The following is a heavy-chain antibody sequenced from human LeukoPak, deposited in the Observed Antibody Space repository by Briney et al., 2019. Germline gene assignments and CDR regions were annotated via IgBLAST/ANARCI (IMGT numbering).Heavy chain of an antibody. CDR2: IWYDGSNK. CDR1: GFTFSSYG. CDR3: ASLGCRPAYYYDSSGRDFDY. Sequence: GGSLRLSCAASGFTFSSYGMHWVRQAPGKGLEWVAVIWYDGSNKYYADSVKGRFTISRDNSKNTLYLQVNSLRAEDTAVYYCASLGCRPAYYYDSSGRDFDYWGQGTLVTVSS. D-gene: IGHD3-22*01. V-gene: IGHV3-33*01. J-gene: IGHJ4*02.